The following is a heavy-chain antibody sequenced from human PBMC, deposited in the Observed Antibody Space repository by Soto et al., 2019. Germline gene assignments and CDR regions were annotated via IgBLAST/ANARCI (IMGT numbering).Heavy chain of an antibody. D-gene: IGHD3-10*01. Sequence: GGSLRLSCTASGITFGDYAMSWIRQAPGEGLEWVGFIRSKAYGGTTEYAASVKGRFTISRDDSKSIAYLQMNSLKTEDTAVYYCTRTSSGSYRPVYYYYGMDVWGQGTTVTVSS. CDR3: TRTSSGSYRPVYYYYGMDV. CDR2: IRSKAYGGTT. CDR1: GITFGDYA. V-gene: IGHV3-49*03. J-gene: IGHJ6*02.